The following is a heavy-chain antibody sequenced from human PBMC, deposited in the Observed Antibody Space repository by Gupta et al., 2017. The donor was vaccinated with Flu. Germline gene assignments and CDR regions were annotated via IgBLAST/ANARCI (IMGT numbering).Heavy chain of an antibody. D-gene: IGHD2-15*01. J-gene: IGHJ6*02. Sequence: EVRLLESGGGLVRPGGSLRLSCVASGFTFSTYTFNWVRQTPGKGLEWLASISRSSGYIYYADSVKGRFTISRDNSKTSLYLQMNSLRDEDTALYYCAWLGGSGTAFHYFYGLDVWGRGTAVTVSS. CDR2: ISRSSGYI. CDR3: AWLGGSGTAFHYFYGLDV. CDR1: GFTFSTYT. V-gene: IGHV3-21*02.